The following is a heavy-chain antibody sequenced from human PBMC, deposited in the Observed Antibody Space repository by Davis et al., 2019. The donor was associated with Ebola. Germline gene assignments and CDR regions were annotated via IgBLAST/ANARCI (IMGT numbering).Heavy chain of an antibody. Sequence: ASVKLFCKAPGHTFTCYGTSWVRHATGQRLEWMGWINAGNGNTKYSQKFQGRVTITRDTSASTAYMELSSLRSEDPAVYYCARGSGGMDVWGQGTTVTVSS. V-gene: IGHV1-3*01. D-gene: IGHD3-3*01. J-gene: IGHJ6*02. CDR1: GHTFTCYG. CDR3: ARGSGGMDV. CDR2: INAGNGNT.